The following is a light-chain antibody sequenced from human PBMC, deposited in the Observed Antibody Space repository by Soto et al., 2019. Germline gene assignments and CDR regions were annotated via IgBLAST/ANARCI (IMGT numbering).Light chain of an antibody. CDR1: RSIGNN. Sequence: DIQMTQSPSSLSASVGDRVTITCRASRSIGNNLAWYQQKPGKVPKVLIYTASTLHSGVPSRFSGRGSGTDFTLTISSLQPEDVATYFCQKYDSVPWSFGQGTRVEI. CDR2: TAS. J-gene: IGKJ1*01. V-gene: IGKV1-27*01. CDR3: QKYDSVPWS.